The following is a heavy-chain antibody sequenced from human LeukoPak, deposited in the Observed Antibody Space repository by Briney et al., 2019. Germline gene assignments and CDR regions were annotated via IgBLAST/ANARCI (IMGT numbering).Heavy chain of an antibody. D-gene: IGHD6-13*01. CDR1: GFPFNAYW. Sequence: PGGSLRLSCAASGFPFNAYWMTWVHQAPGKGLEWVANIRQDGDTKYYVDSVKGRFTISSDNAMNSLYLQMNSLRAEDTAIYYCARSLPYGTTWYGRSDFWGQGTLVTVSS. J-gene: IGHJ4*02. CDR2: IRQDGDTK. CDR3: ARSLPYGTTWYGRSDF. V-gene: IGHV3-7*03.